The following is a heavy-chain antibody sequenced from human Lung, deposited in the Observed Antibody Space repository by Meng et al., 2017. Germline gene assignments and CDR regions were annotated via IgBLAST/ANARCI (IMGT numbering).Heavy chain of an antibody. V-gene: IGHV4-34*01. CDR2: INHSGST. Sequence: QAQLQQGGAGLLKPSETLSPTCVVAGGSFSDYYWSWIRQPPGKGLEWIGEINHSGSTNYNPSLESRATISVDTSQNNLSLKLSSVTAADSAVYYCARGPTTMAHDFDYWGQGTLVTVSS. CDR3: ARGPTTMAHDFDY. CDR1: GGSFSDYY. D-gene: IGHD4-11*01. J-gene: IGHJ4*02.